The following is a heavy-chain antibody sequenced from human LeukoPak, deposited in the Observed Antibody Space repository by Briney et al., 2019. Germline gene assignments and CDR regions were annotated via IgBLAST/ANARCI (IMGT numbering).Heavy chain of an antibody. V-gene: IGHV4-59*12. CDR1: GGSISSYY. CDR2: IHYSGST. J-gene: IGHJ3*02. CDR3: ARDFSEGAFDI. Sequence: SETLSLTCTVSGGSISSYYWSWIRQPPGKGLEWIGYIHYSGSTNYNPSLKSRVSISTDTSKNQFSLRLSSVTAADTAVYYCARDFSEGAFDIWGQGTMVSVSS. D-gene: IGHD3-10*01.